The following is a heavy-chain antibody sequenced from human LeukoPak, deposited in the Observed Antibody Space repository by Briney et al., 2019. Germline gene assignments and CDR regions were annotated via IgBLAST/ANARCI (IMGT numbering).Heavy chain of an antibody. CDR1: GGSISSGGYY. Sequence: PSQTLSLTCTVSGGSISSGGYYWSWIRHHPGKGLEWIGYIYYSGSTYYNPSLKSRVTISVDTSKNQFSLKLSSVTAADTAVYYCARGGSMITFGGVIVISYFDYWGQGTLVTVSS. CDR3: ARGGSMITFGGVIVISYFDY. J-gene: IGHJ4*02. V-gene: IGHV4-31*03. CDR2: IYYSGST. D-gene: IGHD3-16*02.